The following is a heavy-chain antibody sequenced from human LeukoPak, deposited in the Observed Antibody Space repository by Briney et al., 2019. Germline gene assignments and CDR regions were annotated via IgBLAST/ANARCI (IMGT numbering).Heavy chain of an antibody. D-gene: IGHD6-19*01. Sequence: GASVKSSSKAPGAPFTSYVIGGVRRAPGQGLEWMGGPFPTYGPANYAQKFQGRVTITADEPTSTAYMELSSLRSEDTAIYYCAREIGLSSSGWYERMRKRNGLDVWGQGTTVTVSS. V-gene: IGHV1-69*01. CDR3: AREIGLSSSGWYERMRKRNGLDV. J-gene: IGHJ6*02. CDR1: GAPFTSYV. CDR2: PFPTYGPA.